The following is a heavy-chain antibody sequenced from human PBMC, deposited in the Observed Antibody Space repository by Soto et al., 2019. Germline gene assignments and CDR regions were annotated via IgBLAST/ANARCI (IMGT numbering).Heavy chain of an antibody. V-gene: IGHV2-5*02. CDR2: LYWDGDI. CDR3: AHGSGWLFDY. J-gene: IGHJ4*02. Sequence: QITLKESGPTLVKPTQTLTLTCAFSGFSLSTSGVGVGWIRQPPGKALEWLALLYWDGDIRYSPSLRSRLTLTKDPSKTQVVLTMTNMAPVDTATYYCAHGSGWLFDYWGQGTLVTVSS. D-gene: IGHD6-19*01. CDR1: GFSLSTSGVG.